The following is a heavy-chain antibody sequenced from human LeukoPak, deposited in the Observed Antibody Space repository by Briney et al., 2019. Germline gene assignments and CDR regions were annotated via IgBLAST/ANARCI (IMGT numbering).Heavy chain of an antibody. V-gene: IGHV3-7*04. CDR2: IKQDGSEK. CDR3: ARDLWAKAPGVFDY. D-gene: IGHD2/OR15-2a*01. J-gene: IGHJ4*02. Sequence: GGSLRLSCAASGFTFSSYAMSWVRQAPGKGLEWVANIKQDGSEKYYVDSVKGRFTISRDNAKNSLYLQMNSLRAEDTAVYYCARDLWAKAPGVFDYWGQGTLVTVSS. CDR1: GFTFSSYA.